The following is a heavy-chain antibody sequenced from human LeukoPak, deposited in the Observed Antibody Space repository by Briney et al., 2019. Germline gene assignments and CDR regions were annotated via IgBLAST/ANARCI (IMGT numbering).Heavy chain of an antibody. J-gene: IGHJ4*02. CDR3: ARVPEYSNYVDS. D-gene: IGHD4-11*01. V-gene: IGHV4-31*03. Sequence: SETLSLTCTVSGGSINSGGYYWSWIRQHPGKGLEWIGYISNSGSTYYHPSLRSRLSISVDTSKNQFSLKLSSVTAADTAVYYCARVPEYSNYVDSGAREPWSPSPQ. CDR1: GGSINSGGYY. CDR2: ISNSGST.